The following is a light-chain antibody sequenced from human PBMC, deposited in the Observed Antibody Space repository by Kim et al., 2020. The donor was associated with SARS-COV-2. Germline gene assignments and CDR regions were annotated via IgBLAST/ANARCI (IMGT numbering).Light chain of an antibody. V-gene: IGKV3-11*01. Sequence: EIVLTQSPATLSLSPGERATLSCRASQSVGSYLAWYQQKPGQAPRLLIYDASNRATGIPARFSGSGSGTDFTLTISSLEPEDFAVYYCQQRSTFGQGTKLDIK. CDR3: QQRST. CDR1: QSVGSY. CDR2: DAS. J-gene: IGKJ1*01.